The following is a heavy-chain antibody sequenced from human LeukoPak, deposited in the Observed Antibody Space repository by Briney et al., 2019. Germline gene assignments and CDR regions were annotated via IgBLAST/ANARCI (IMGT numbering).Heavy chain of an antibody. CDR1: GFTFSSYE. D-gene: IGHD1-26*01. J-gene: IGHJ4*02. CDR2: ISSSGSTI. V-gene: IGHV3-48*03. CDR3: ARDPAVGATTFDY. Sequence: GGSLRLSCAASGFTFSSYEMNWVRQAPGKGLEWVSYISSSGSTIYYADSVKGRFTISRDNAKNSLYLQMNSLRAEDTAVYYCARDPAVGATTFDYWGQGTLVTVSS.